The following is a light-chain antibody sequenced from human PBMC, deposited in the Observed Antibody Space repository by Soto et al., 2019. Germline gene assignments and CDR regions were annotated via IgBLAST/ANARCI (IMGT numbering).Light chain of an antibody. CDR2: DVS. CDR1: SSEVGGYKY. CDR3: SSYTSSSTLYV. V-gene: IGLV2-14*01. Sequence: QSVLTQPASLSGSPGQSLTISCPGTSSEVGGYKYVSWYQQHPGKAPKLMIYDVSNRPSGVSNRFSGSKSGNTASLTISGLQAEDEADYYCSSYTSSSTLYVFGTGTKVTVL. J-gene: IGLJ1*01.